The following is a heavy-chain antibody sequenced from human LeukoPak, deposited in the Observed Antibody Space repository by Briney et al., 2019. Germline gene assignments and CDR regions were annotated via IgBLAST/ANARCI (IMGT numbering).Heavy chain of an antibody. Sequence: SQTLSLTCAISGDSVSSNSVTWNWIRQSPSRGLEWLGRTYYRSTWYNDYAVSVRGRITVNLDTSKNQFSLHLNSVTPEDTAVYYCARGLTQYDCFDPWGQGILVTVPS. CDR3: ARGLTQYDCFDP. CDR2: TYYRSTWYN. V-gene: IGHV6-1*01. D-gene: IGHD2-2*01. CDR1: GDSVSSNSVT. J-gene: IGHJ5*02.